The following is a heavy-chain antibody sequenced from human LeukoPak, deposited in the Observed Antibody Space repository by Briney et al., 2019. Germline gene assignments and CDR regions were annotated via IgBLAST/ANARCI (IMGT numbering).Heavy chain of an antibody. V-gene: IGHV4-34*01. D-gene: IGHD2-21*02. CDR3: ARTSVVTHNIDQ. CDR1: GGSFSGYY. J-gene: IGHJ4*02. Sequence: SETLSLTCAVYGGSFSGYYLSWIRQSPGKGLEWIGEINHSGNTNFNPSLKSRVTTSVDTSKNQISLKLSSVTAADTAVYYCARTSVVTHNIDQWGQGTLVTVSS. CDR2: INHSGNT.